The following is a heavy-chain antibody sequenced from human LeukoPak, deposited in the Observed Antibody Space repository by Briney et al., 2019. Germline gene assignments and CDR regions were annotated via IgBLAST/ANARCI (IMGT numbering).Heavy chain of an antibody. J-gene: IGHJ3*02. Sequence: PGGSLRLSCAASGFTFDDYAMHWVRQAPGKGLEWVSGISWNSGSIGYADSVKGRFTISRDNAKNSLYLQMNSLRAEDMALYYCAKASPHYGDYVPDAFDIWGQGTMVTVSS. CDR3: AKASPHYGDYVPDAFDI. CDR2: ISWNSGSI. CDR1: GFTFDDYA. D-gene: IGHD4-17*01. V-gene: IGHV3-9*03.